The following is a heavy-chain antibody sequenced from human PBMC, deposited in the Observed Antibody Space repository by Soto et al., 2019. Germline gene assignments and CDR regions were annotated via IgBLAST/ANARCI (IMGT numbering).Heavy chain of an antibody. CDR1: GFTFSSYA. J-gene: IGHJ6*02. CDR3: AKAGRRFMLTYYYYGMDV. D-gene: IGHD2-8*01. CDR2: ISGSGGST. Sequence: PGGSLRLSCAASGFTFSSYAMSWVRQAPGKGLEWVSAISGSGGSTYYADSVKGRFTISRDNSKNTLYLQMNSLRAEDTAVYYCAKAGRRFMLTYYYYGMDVWGQGTTVTAP. V-gene: IGHV3-23*01.